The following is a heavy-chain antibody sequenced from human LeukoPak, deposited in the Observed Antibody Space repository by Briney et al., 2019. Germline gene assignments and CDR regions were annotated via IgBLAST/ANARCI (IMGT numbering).Heavy chain of an antibody. CDR1: GGTFSSYA. D-gene: IGHD3-22*01. CDR2: IIPILGIA. CDR3: ARENTMIVVVIL. J-gene: IGHJ4*02. V-gene: IGHV1-69*04. Sequence: ASVKVSCKACGGTFSSYAISWVRQAPGQGLEWMGRIIPILGIANYAQKFQGRVTITADKSTSTAYMELSSLRSEDTAVYYCARENTMIVVVILWGQGTLVTASS.